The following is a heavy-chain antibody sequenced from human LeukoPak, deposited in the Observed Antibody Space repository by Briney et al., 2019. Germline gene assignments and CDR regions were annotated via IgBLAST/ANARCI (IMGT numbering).Heavy chain of an antibody. CDR2: INHSGST. CDR1: GGSFSGYY. CDR3: ARAGYSSSWYYYGMDV. J-gene: IGHJ6*02. V-gene: IGHV4-34*01. Sequence: SETLSLTCAVYGGSFSGYYWSWIRQPPGKGLEWIGEINHSGSTNYNPSLKSRVTISVDTSKSQFSLKLSSVTAADTAVYYCARAGYSSSWYYYGMDVWGQGTTVTVSS. D-gene: IGHD6-13*01.